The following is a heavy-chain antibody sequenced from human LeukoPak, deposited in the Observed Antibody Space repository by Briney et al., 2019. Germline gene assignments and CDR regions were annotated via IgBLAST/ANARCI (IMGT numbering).Heavy chain of an antibody. CDR1: TFTFSRYT. CDR2: ISYDGNKK. V-gene: IGHV3-30-3*01. Sequence: PGGALRLSCAASTFTFSRYTIHRVRPAPGKGPGWGANISYDGNKKDYADSVKGRFTISRDNPKNTVDLQMNSLRTEDTAVYYCARRYGPERSPQAFDIWGQGTMVTVS. J-gene: IGHJ3*02. CDR3: ARRYGPERSPQAFDI. D-gene: IGHD3-16*01.